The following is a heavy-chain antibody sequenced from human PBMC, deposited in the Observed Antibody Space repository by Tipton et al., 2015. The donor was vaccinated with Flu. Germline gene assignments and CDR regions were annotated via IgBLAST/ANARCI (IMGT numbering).Heavy chain of an antibody. D-gene: IGHD2-21*02. CDR1: GGSIISSSFY. CDR3: ATHCVGVCSHAFDI. V-gene: IGHV4-39*07. J-gene: IGHJ3*02. CDR2: IYYSGNT. Sequence: TLSLTCTVSGGSIISSSFYWGWIRQPPGKGLEWIGNIYYSGNTYYNPSLKSRVTISGDTSKNQFSLKLSSVTAADTAVYYCATHCVGVCSHAFDIWGQGTMVTVSS.